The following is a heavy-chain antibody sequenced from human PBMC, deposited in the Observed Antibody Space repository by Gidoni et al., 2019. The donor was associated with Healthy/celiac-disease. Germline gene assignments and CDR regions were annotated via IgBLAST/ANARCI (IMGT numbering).Heavy chain of an antibody. V-gene: IGHV4-59*01. Sequence: GKGLEWIGYIYYSGSPNDNPYLKSRVTISVDTSKKQFSLKLSSVTAADTAVYYWASSPSSSWDRYCDYWGQGTRVTV. D-gene: IGHD6-13*01. CDR2: IYYSGSP. J-gene: IGHJ4*02. CDR3: ASSPSSSWDRYCDY.